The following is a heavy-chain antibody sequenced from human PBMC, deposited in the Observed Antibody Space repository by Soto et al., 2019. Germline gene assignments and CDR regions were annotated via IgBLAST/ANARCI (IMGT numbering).Heavy chain of an antibody. D-gene: IGHD1-7*01. V-gene: IGHV6-1*01. Sequence: PSQTLSLTCVISGDSVSSNSAAWNWIRQSPSRGLEWLGRTYYRSRWYNDYAVSVRSRITVNADTSKNQFSLHLNSVTPEDTAVYYGAGTSSLQWCYMDVWDKGTTVTVSS. CDR2: TYYRSRWYN. J-gene: IGHJ6*03. CDR3: AGTSSLQWCYMDV. CDR1: GDSVSSNSAA.